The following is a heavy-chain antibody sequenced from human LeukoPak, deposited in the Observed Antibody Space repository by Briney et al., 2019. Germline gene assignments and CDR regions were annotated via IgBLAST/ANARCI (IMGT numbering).Heavy chain of an antibody. V-gene: IGHV3-23*01. CDR3: AKTRGSGWPSSLDY. CDR1: GFTFRSYA. J-gene: IGHJ4*02. D-gene: IGHD6-19*01. CDR2: ISGSGGST. Sequence: GGSLRLSCAASGFTFRSYAMSWVRQAPGKGLEWVSAISGSGGSTYYADSVKGRFTISRDNSKNTLYLQMNSLRAEDTAVYYCAKTRGSGWPSSLDYWGQGTLVTVSS.